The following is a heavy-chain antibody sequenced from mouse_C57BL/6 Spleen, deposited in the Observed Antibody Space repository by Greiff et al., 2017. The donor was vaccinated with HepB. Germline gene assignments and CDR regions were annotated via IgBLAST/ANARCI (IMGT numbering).Heavy chain of an antibody. V-gene: IGHV1-59*01. CDR2: IDPSDSYT. J-gene: IGHJ3*01. CDR1: GYTFTSYW. Sequence: QVQLQQPGAELVRPGTSVKLSCKASGYTFTSYWMHWVKQRPGQGLEWIGVIDPSDSYTNYNQKFKGKATLTVDTSSSTAYMQLSSLTSEDSAVYYCAREWDETWFAYWGQGTLVTVSA. D-gene: IGHD1-3*01. CDR3: AREWDETWFAY.